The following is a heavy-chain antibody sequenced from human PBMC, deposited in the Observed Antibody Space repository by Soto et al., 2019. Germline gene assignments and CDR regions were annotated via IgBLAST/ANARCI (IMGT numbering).Heavy chain of an antibody. CDR1: GGSFSGYF. D-gene: IGHD3-9*01. V-gene: IGHV4-34*01. Sequence: SGTLSLTCAVYGGSFSGYFWSWIRQPPGKGLEWIGEINHSGSTNYNPSLKSRVTISVDRSKNQFSLKLSSVTAADTAVYYCAREGGYDILTGGYYYGMDVWGQGTTVTVSS. CDR3: AREGGYDILTGGYYYGMDV. CDR2: INHSGST. J-gene: IGHJ6*02.